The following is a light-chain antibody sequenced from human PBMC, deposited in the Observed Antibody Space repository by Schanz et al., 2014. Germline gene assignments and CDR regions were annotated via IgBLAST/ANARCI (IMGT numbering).Light chain of an antibody. Sequence: QSALTQPASVSGSPGQSITISCTGTSSDVGGYNYVSWYQQHPGKAPKLMIYDVSNRPSGVSNRFSGSKSGNTASLTISGLQAEDEADYYCSSYTRSSTGVFGGGTKLTVL. V-gene: IGLV2-14*01. CDR3: SSYTRSSTGV. CDR1: SSDVGGYNY. J-gene: IGLJ3*02. CDR2: DVS.